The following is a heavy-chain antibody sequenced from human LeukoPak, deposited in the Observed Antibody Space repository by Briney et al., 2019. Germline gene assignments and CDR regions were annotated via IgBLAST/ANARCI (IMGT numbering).Heavy chain of an antibody. Sequence: QAGGSLRLSCAASGFTFSSYEMNWVRQAPGKGLEWVLYISSSGSTIYYADSVKGRFTISRDNAKNSLYLQMNSLRAEDTAVYYCATYLSPIVVVPAAMLPDYYYGMDVWGQGTTVTVSS. CDR1: GFTFSSYE. CDR2: ISSSGSTI. J-gene: IGHJ6*02. V-gene: IGHV3-48*03. CDR3: ATYLSPIVVVPAAMLPDYYYGMDV. D-gene: IGHD2-2*01.